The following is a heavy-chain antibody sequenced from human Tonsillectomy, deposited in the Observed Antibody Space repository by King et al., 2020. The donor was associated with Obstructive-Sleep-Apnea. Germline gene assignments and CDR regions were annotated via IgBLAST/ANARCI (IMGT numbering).Heavy chain of an antibody. D-gene: IGHD6-13*01. J-gene: IGHJ4*02. V-gene: IGHV3-11*01. Sequence: VQLVESGGGLVKPGGSLRLCCAASGFTFSDYYMSWIRQAPGKGLEWVSYITSSGSTIYYADSEKGRFTISRDNAKNSLYLQMNSRRAEDTAVYYCARVVAAATEYFDYWGQGTLVTVSS. CDR3: ARVVAAATEYFDY. CDR2: ITSSGSTI. CDR1: GFTFSDYY.